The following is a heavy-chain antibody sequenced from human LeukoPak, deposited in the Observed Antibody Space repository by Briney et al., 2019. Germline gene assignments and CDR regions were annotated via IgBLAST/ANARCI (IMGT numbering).Heavy chain of an antibody. D-gene: IGHD1-26*01. CDR3: ANKLRSGSYLSY. V-gene: IGHV3-30*02. J-gene: IGHJ4*02. CDR2: IRYDGSNK. CDR1: GFTFSNCG. Sequence: GGSLRLSCAASGFTFSNCGMHWVRQAPGKGLEWVAFIRYDGSNKHYADSVKGRFTISRDNSKNTLYLEMRSLRDEDTAVYHCANKLRSGSYLSYWCRGAMVVVAS.